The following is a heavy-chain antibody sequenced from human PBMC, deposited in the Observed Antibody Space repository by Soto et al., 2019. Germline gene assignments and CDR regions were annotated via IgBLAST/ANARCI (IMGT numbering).Heavy chain of an antibody. CDR1: GYTFTGYY. V-gene: IGHV1-2*04. J-gene: IGHJ4*02. D-gene: IGHD2-21*02. Sequence: QVQLVQSGAEVKKPGASVKVSCKASGYTFTGYYMHWVPQAPGQGLEWMGWINPNSGGTNYAQKFQGWVTMTRDTSISTAYMELSRLRSDDTAVYYCSRLRRPIAYCGGHCCSDFDYWGQGTLVTVSS. CDR2: INPNSGGT. CDR3: SRLRRPIAYCGGHCCSDFDY.